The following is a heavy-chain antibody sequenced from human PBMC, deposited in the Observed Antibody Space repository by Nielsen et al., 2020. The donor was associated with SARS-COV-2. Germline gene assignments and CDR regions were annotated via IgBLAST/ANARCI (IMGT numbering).Heavy chain of an antibody. CDR3: ASSSGWYFAYKLDY. V-gene: IGHV4-34*01. Sequence: SETLSLTCAVYGGSFSGYYWSWIRQPPGKGLEWIGEINHSGSTNYNPSLKSRVTISVDTSKNQFSLKLSSVTAADTAVYYCASSSGWYFAYKLDYWGQGTLVTVSS. D-gene: IGHD6-19*01. CDR1: GGSFSGYY. CDR2: INHSGST. J-gene: IGHJ4*02.